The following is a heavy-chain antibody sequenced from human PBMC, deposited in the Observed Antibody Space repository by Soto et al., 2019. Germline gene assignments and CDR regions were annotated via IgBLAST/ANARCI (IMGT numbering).Heavy chain of an antibody. CDR1: GGSISSGGYY. CDR2: IYYSGST. V-gene: IGHV4-31*03. J-gene: IGHJ6*02. Sequence: QVQLQESGPGLVKPSQTLSLTCTVSGGSISSGGYYWSWIRQHPGKGLEWIGYIYYSGSTYYNPSLTXRVTISVDTSXXQXSPXLSSVTAADTAVYYCARAGVGMTTVTTLDYYGMDVWGQGTTVTVSS. D-gene: IGHD4-4*01. CDR3: ARAGVGMTTVTTLDYYGMDV.